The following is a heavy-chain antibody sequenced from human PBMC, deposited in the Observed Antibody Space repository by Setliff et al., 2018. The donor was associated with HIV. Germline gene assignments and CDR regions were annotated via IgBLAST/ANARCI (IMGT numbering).Heavy chain of an antibody. D-gene: IGHD7-27*01. CDR3: ARAITGDSHFDI. V-gene: IGHV4-31*01. CDR2: IYYSGST. Sequence: SETLSLTCTVSGGSISSGGHYWSWIRQHPGKGLEWIGYIYYSGSTYYNPSLKSLVTISVDTSKNQFSLKLSSVTAADTAVYYCARAITGDSHFDIWGQGTMVTVSS. J-gene: IGHJ3*02. CDR1: GGSISSGGHY.